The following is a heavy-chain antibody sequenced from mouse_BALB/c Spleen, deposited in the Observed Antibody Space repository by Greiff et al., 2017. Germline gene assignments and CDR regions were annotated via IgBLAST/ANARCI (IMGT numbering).Heavy chain of an antibody. D-gene: IGHD2-14*01. Sequence: QVQLKQSGPELVRPGVSVKISCKGSGYTFTDYAMHWVKQSHAKSLEWIGVISTYYGNTNYNQKFKGKATMTVDKSSSTAYMELARLTSEDSAIYYCARPYYRYEGAMGYWGQGTSVTVSS. V-gene: IGHV1-67*01. CDR2: ISTYYGNT. J-gene: IGHJ4*01. CDR1: GYTFTDYA. CDR3: ARPYYRYEGAMGY.